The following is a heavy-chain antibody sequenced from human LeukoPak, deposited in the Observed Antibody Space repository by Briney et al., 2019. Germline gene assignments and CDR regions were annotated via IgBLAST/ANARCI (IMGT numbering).Heavy chain of an antibody. CDR1: GFTFSSYG. CDR3: AKEYFPGIAVANFDY. D-gene: IGHD6-19*01. V-gene: IGHV3-23*01. CDR2: ISGSGGST. J-gene: IGHJ4*02. Sequence: RPGGSLRLSCAASGFTFSSYGMSWVRQAPGKGLEWVSAISGSGGSTYYADSVKGRFTISRDNSKDTLYLQMNSLRAEGTAVYYCAKEYFPGIAVANFDYWGQGTLVTVSS.